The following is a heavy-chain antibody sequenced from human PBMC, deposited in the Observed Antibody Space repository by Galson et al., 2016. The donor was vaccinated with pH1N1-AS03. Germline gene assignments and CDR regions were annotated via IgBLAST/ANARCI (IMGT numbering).Heavy chain of an antibody. V-gene: IGHV1-69*02. CDR1: GGTLSSYT. CDR2: INPMVGLA. J-gene: IGHJ6*01. CDR3: ARVFGEDGRGGYKGASAMDA. Sequence: SVKVSCKASGGTLSSYTINWVRQAPGQGLEWMGRINPMVGLADYAQKLQDRVTITADKSTSTVYMELGSLRSEDTAVYYCARVFGEDGRGGYKGASAMDAWGQATTVTVSS. D-gene: IGHD3-10*01.